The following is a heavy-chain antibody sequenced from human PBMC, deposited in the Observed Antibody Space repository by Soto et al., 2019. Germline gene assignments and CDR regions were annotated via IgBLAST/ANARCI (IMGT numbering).Heavy chain of an antibody. V-gene: IGHV4-34*01. CDR2: INHSGST. CDR3: ARALSYGYIGY. Sequence: QVQLQQWGAGLSKPSETLSLTCAVYGGSFSGYYWSWIRQPPGKGLEWIGEINHSGSTNYNPSLKSRVTISVDTSKNQFSLKLSSVTAADTAVYYCARALSYGYIGYWGQGTLVTVSS. CDR1: GGSFSGYY. J-gene: IGHJ4*02. D-gene: IGHD5-18*01.